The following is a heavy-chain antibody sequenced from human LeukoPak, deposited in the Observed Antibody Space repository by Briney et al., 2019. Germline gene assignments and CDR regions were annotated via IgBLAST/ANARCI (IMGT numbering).Heavy chain of an antibody. Sequence: GGSLRLSCEASGFIVSSNYMTWVRQAPGKGLEWVSAIYSGGSTYYADSVKGRFTISRDNSKNTVYLQMNSLRAGDTAVYYCARVFRGFDIWGQGTMVTVSS. CDR2: IYSGGST. D-gene: IGHD3-3*01. V-gene: IGHV3-66*01. J-gene: IGHJ3*02. CDR3: ARVFRGFDI. CDR1: GFIVSSNY.